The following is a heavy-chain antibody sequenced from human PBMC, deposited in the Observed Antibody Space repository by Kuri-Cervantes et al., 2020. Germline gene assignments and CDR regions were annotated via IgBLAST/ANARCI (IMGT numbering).Heavy chain of an antibody. Sequence: SETLSLTCAVSGGSISSGGYYWSWIRQPPGKGLEWIGYIYYSGSTNYNPSLKSRVTISVDTSKNQFSLKLSSVTAADTAVYYCARVGATSTRYYYYGMDVWGQGTTVTVSS. CDR1: GGSISSGGYY. J-gene: IGHJ6*02. V-gene: IGHV4-61*08. D-gene: IGHD1-26*01. CDR2: IYYSGST. CDR3: ARVGATSTRYYYYGMDV.